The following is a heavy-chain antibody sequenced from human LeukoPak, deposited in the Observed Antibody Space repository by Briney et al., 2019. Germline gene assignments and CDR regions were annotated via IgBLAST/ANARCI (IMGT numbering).Heavy chain of an antibody. D-gene: IGHD3-22*01. J-gene: IGHJ3*02. Sequence: GGSLRFSCAASGFTFSNYAMHWVRQAPGKGLEWVAVFSYDGTNKYYADSGKGRFTISRDNSKNTMYLQMNSLRAEDTAMYYCARAPMSYDSSGFGGAFDIWGQGTMVTVSS. CDR2: FSYDGTNK. V-gene: IGHV3-30-3*01. CDR1: GFTFSNYA. CDR3: ARAPMSYDSSGFGGAFDI.